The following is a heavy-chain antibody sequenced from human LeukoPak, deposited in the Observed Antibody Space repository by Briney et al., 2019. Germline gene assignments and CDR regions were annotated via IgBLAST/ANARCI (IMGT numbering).Heavy chain of an antibody. CDR2: IYYSGST. V-gene: IGHV4-61*01. CDR3: ARVAYYDFWSGYSPYNWFDP. J-gene: IGHJ5*02. CDR1: GASISSGSYY. D-gene: IGHD3-3*01. Sequence: PSEALSLTCTVSGASISSGSYYWSWIRQPPGKGLEWIGYIYYSGSTNYNPSLKSRVTISVDTSKNQFSLKLSSVTAADTAVYYCARVAYYDFWSGYSPYNWFDPWGQGTLVTVSS.